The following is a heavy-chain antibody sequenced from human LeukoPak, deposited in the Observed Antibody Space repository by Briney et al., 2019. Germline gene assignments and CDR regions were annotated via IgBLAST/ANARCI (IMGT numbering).Heavy chain of an antibody. Sequence: PGGSLRLSCAVSGFTFSDYYMSWVRQAPGKGLEWVANIKQDGSEKYYVDSVKGRFTISRDNAKNSLYLQMNSLRAEDTAVYYCARVGIRQWLHAGWFDPWGQGTLVTVSS. CDR3: ARVGIRQWLHAGWFDP. CDR1: GFTFSDYY. V-gene: IGHV3-7*01. J-gene: IGHJ5*02. CDR2: IKQDGSEK. D-gene: IGHD6-19*01.